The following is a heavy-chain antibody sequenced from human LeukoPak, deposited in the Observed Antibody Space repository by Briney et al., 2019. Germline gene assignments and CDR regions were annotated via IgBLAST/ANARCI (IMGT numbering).Heavy chain of an antibody. J-gene: IGHJ4*02. CDR1: GFSVSGNY. V-gene: IGHV3-53*01. CDR3: ARSYDSSGYYSED. CDR2: ISSGGST. Sequence: GGSLRLSCAASGFSVSGNYMSWVRQAPGKGLEWVSVISSGGSTYYADSVKGRFTISRDNSKNTLYLQMNSLRAEDTAVYYCARSYDSSGYYSEDWGQGTLVTVSS. D-gene: IGHD3-22*01.